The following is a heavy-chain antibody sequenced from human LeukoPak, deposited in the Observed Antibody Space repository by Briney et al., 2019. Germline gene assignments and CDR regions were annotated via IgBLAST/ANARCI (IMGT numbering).Heavy chain of an antibody. D-gene: IGHD5-12*01. CDR1: GFTFSSNG. V-gene: IGHV3-53*01. CDR2: IYSGGST. J-gene: IGHJ4*02. Sequence: GGSLRLSCVASGFTFSSNGMSWVRQAPGKGLEWVSVIYSGGSTYYADSVKGRFTISRDNSKNTLYLQMNSLRAEDTAVYYCARAGGYPYIDYWGQGTLVTVSS. CDR3: ARAGGYPYIDY.